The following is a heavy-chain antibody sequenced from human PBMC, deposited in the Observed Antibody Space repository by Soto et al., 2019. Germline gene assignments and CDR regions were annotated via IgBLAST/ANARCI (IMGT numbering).Heavy chain of an antibody. J-gene: IGHJ6*02. Sequence: GESLKISCKGSGYSFTSYWISWVRQMPGKGLEWMGRIDPSDSYTNYSPSFQGHVTISADKSISTAYLQWSSLKASDTAMYYCAGEWLVNYYCYGMDVWGQGTTVTVSS. V-gene: IGHV5-10-1*01. CDR3: AGEWLVNYYCYGMDV. CDR2: IDPSDSYT. D-gene: IGHD6-19*01. CDR1: GYSFTSYW.